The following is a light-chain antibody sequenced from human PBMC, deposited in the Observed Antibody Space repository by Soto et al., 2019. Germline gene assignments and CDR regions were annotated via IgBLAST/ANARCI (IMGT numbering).Light chain of an antibody. Sequence: DIQITQSQSSLSASVGDRVTITCRASLPISNYLAWYQQKPRKIPNLLLYAASTLPAEVPSRFSGSCSGTDFALTISSLQTEDIAAYYGQKYNSPPRTFGGETNVHI. CDR2: AAS. J-gene: IGKJ4*01. CDR3: QKYNSPPRT. V-gene: IGKV1-27*01. CDR1: LPISNY.